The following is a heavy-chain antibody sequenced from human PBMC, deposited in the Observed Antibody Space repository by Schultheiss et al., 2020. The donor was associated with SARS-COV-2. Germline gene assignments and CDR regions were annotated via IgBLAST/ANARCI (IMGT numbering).Heavy chain of an antibody. CDR1: GGSVSSGSYY. D-gene: IGHD6-13*01. J-gene: IGHJ4*02. CDR3: ARGPAAGFPRVDY. CDR2: IYYSGST. V-gene: IGHV4-61*01. Sequence: SETLSLTCTVSGGSVSSGSYYWSWIRQSPGKGLEWIGYIYYSGSTNYNPPLKSRVTISVDTSKNQFSLNLRAVTAADTAVYYCARGPAAGFPRVDYWGQGTLVTVSS.